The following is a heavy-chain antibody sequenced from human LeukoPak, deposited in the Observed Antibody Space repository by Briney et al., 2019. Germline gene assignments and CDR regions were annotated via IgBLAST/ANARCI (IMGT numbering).Heavy chain of an antibody. CDR1: GYTFTGYY. D-gene: IGHD3-10*01. CDR3: ARAIGITMVRGVINDY. Sequence: SVKVSCKASGYTFTGYYMHWVQQAAGQEVDGMGWSNPYSGGTNYSQQFQGRVTMTRDTSISTAYMELSSLRSDDTAVYYRARAIGITMVRGVINDYWGKGPLVTVST. V-gene: IGHV1-2*02. J-gene: IGHJ4*02. CDR2: SNPYSGGT.